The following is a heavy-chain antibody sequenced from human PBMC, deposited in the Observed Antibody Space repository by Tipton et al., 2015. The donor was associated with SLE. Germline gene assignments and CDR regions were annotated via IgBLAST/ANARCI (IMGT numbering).Heavy chain of an antibody. CDR3: ARVPPFMSIAAARGDYYYMDV. CDR2: IYYSGST. V-gene: IGHV4-59*12. J-gene: IGHJ6*03. CDR1: GGSISSYY. Sequence: TLSLTCTVSGGSISSYYWSWIRQPPGKGLEWIGYIYYSGSTYYNPSLKSRVTISVDTSKNQFSLKLSSVTAADTAVYYCARVPPFMSIAAARGDYYYMDVWGKGTTVTVSS. D-gene: IGHD6-13*01.